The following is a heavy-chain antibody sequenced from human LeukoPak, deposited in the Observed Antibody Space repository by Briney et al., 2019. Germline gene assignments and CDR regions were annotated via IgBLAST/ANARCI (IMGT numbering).Heavy chain of an antibody. CDR1: GYTFTSYD. D-gene: IGHD2-21*02. Sequence: GALVKVSCKASGYTFTSYDINWVRQATGQGLEWMGWMNPNSGNTGYAQKFQGRVTMTRNTSISTAYMELSSLRSEDTAVYYCAVVVTAIPDAFDIWGQGTMVTVSS. J-gene: IGHJ3*02. CDR3: AVVVTAIPDAFDI. V-gene: IGHV1-8*01. CDR2: MNPNSGNT.